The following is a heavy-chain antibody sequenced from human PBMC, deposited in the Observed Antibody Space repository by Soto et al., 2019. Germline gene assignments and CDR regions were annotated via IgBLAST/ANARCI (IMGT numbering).Heavy chain of an antibody. D-gene: IGHD2-2*02. Sequence: EEQLVESGGGLVKPGGSLRLSCVASGFTFTNTWMIWVRQAPGKGLEWVARIKSKTDGGTTDYAAPVKGRFTISRDDSKNTLYLQMNSLETDDTAVYYCSTRRNIPDYWGQGTLVTVSS. CDR2: IKSKTDGGTT. J-gene: IGHJ4*02. CDR3: STRRNIPDY. CDR1: GFTFTNTW. V-gene: IGHV3-15*07.